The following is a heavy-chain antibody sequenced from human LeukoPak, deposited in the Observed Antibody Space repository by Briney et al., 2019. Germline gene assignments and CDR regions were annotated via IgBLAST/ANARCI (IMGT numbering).Heavy chain of an antibody. J-gene: IGHJ4*02. CDR3: ARDPTFGYSSS. D-gene: IGHD6-13*01. Sequence: SETLSLTCTVSGGSISSGGYYWSWIRQHPGKGLEWIGYISYSGSTYYNPSLKSRLTISIDTSQSQFSLKLSSVTAADTAVYYCARDPTFGYSSSWGQGTLVTVSS. V-gene: IGHV4-31*03. CDR1: GGSISSGGYY. CDR2: ISYSGST.